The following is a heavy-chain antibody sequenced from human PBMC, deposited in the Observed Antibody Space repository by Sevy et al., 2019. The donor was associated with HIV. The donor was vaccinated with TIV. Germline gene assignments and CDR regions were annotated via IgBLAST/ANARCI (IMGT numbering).Heavy chain of an antibody. J-gene: IGHJ4*02. D-gene: IGHD6-13*01. Sequence: GGSLRLSCAASGFTFSSYGMHWVRQAPGKGLERVAVIWYDGSNKYYADSVKGRFTISRDNSKNTLYLQMNSLRAEDTAVYYCARGYSSIEDYFDYWGQGTLVTVSS. CDR2: IWYDGSNK. CDR1: GFTFSSYG. V-gene: IGHV3-33*01. CDR3: ARGYSSIEDYFDY.